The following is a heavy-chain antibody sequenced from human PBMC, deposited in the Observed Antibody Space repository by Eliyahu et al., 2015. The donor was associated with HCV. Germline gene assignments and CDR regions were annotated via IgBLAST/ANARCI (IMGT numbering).Heavy chain of an antibody. CDR1: GFTFSSNV. J-gene: IGHJ4*02. D-gene: IGHD6-13*01. Sequence: QVQLVESGGGVVQPGRSLRLSCVASGFTFSSNVMHWVRQAPGKGLEWVAAISNDERNKDYADSVKGRFTISRDNSKNTLNLQMNSLRADDTAVYYCAKDRSSSWTVDYWGQGTLVTVSS. CDR2: ISNDERNK. V-gene: IGHV3-30*18. CDR3: AKDRSSSWTVDY.